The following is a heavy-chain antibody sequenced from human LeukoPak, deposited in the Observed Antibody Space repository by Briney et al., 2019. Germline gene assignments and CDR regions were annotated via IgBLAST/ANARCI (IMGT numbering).Heavy chain of an antibody. V-gene: IGHV3-9*01. Sequence: PGGSLRLSCATSGFTFDDFAMHWVRQAPGKGLEWVSHISWNSDTITYADSVKGRFTISRDNAKNSLYLQIRSLRDEDTAFYYCAKDIDSAGYGAFEIWGQGTAVTVSS. CDR3: AKDIDSAGYGAFEI. J-gene: IGHJ3*02. D-gene: IGHD3-22*01. CDR2: ISWNSDTI. CDR1: GFTFDDFA.